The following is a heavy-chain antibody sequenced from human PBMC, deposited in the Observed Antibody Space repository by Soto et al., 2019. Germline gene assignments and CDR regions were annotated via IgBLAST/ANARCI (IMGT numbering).Heavy chain of an antibody. V-gene: IGHV3-23*01. CDR1: GFTFSSYA. D-gene: IGHD3-10*01. Sequence: PGGSLRLSCAASGFTFSSYAMSWVRQAPGKGLEWVSAISGSGGSTYYADSVKGRFTISRDNSKNTLYLQMNSLRAEDTAVYYCANARYYYGSGSYSYPKLYSFAYWGQGTLVTVSS. CDR2: ISGSGGST. J-gene: IGHJ4*02. CDR3: ANARYYYGSGSYSYPKLYSFAY.